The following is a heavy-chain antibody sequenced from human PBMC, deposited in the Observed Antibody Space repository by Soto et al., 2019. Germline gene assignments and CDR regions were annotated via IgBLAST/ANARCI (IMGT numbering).Heavy chain of an antibody. J-gene: IGHJ4*02. CDR3: ATDRPYGGYARGYFDY. V-gene: IGHV1-69*13. D-gene: IGHD5-12*01. CDR2: IIPIFGTA. CDR1: GGTFSSYA. Sequence: ASVKVSCKASGGTFSSYAISWVRQAPGQGLEWMGGIIPIFGTANYAQKFQGRVTITADESTSTAYMELSSLRSEDTAVYYCATDRPYGGYARGYFDYWGQGTLVTVSS.